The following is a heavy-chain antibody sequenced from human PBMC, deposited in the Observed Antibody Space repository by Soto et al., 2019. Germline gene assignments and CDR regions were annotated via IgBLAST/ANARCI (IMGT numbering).Heavy chain of an antibody. J-gene: IGHJ6*02. D-gene: IGHD2-15*01. Sequence: SESLSLTCTVSGGSISISRYYWGWIRQPPXKXXEWIGSIFYSATTYYKQYIKSRVKIYVDKYKKKLYLKLSSVNAEDTDVYYRARNITYCSAGSCYSDFHYYGMDVWGQGTTVTVSS. CDR2: IFYSATT. CDR3: ARNITYCSAGSCYSDFHYYGMDV. V-gene: IGHV4-39*01. CDR1: GGSISISRYY.